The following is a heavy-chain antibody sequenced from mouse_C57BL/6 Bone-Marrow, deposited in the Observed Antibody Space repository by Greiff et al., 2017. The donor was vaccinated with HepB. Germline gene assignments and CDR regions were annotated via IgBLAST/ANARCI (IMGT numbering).Heavy chain of an antibody. CDR1: GFTFSSYP. Sequence: EVKLVESGGGLVKPGGSLKLSCAASGFTFSSYPMSWVRQTPEKRLEWVATISDGGSYTYYPDNVKGRFTISRDNAKNNLYLQMSHLKSEDTAMYYCAVYYDYDGSYAMDYWGQGTSVTVSS. J-gene: IGHJ4*01. CDR3: AVYYDYDGSYAMDY. D-gene: IGHD2-4*01. CDR2: ISDGGSYT. V-gene: IGHV5-4*03.